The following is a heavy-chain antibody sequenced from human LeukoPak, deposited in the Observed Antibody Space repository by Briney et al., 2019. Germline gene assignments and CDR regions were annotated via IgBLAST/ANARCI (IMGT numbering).Heavy chain of an antibody. CDR2: ISYDGSNK. CDR3: ARRHYYGSGSYQDYYYYYGMDV. Sequence: GGSLRLSCAASGFTFSDYYMSWIRQAPGKGLEWVAVISYDGSNKYYADSVKGRFTISRDNSKNTLYLQMNSLRAEDTAVYYCARRHYYGSGSYQDYYYYYGMDVWGKGTTVTVSS. J-gene: IGHJ6*04. V-gene: IGHV3-30*03. D-gene: IGHD3-10*01. CDR1: GFTFSDYY.